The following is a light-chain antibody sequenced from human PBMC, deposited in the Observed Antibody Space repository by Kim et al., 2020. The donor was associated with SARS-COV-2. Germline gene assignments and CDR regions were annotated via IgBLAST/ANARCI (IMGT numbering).Light chain of an antibody. Sequence: EIVMTQSPATLSVSPGERATLSCRASQSVSSNLAWYQKKPGQAPRLLIYGASTRASGVAARFSGSGSGTEFTLTISSLQSEDVAVYYSQPYNKWSWTFGQGTKVDIK. CDR1: QSVSSN. J-gene: IGKJ1*01. CDR3: QPYNKWSWT. V-gene: IGKV3-15*01. CDR2: GAS.